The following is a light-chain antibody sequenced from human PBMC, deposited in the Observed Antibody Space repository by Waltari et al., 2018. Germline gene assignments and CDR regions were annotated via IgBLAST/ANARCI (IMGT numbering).Light chain of an antibody. CDR2: NAS. CDR3: QQSNSYPWT. Sequence: DIQMTQSPSTLSASVGDTVTITCRDSQTISTWVACYQQKPGKAPKWLIYNASSLQSAVPSRFSGSGSGTEFTLTISSLQPDDFAIYFCQQSNSYPWTFGHGTKVEIK. CDR1: QTISTW. V-gene: IGKV1-5*03. J-gene: IGKJ1*01.